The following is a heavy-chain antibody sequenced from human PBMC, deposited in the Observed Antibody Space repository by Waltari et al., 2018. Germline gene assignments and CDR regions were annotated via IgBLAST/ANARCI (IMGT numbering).Heavy chain of an antibody. Sequence: QVQLQESGPGLVKPSETLSLTCTVSGGSLSSHYWSWIRQPPGKGLEWIGYIYYSGSTNYNPSLKSRVTISVDTSKNQFSLKLSSVTAADTAVYYCARMPFSYYYGMDVWGQGTTVTVSS. J-gene: IGHJ6*02. CDR3: ARMPFSYYYGMDV. CDR1: GGSLSSHY. V-gene: IGHV4-59*11. D-gene: IGHD2-2*01. CDR2: IYYSGST.